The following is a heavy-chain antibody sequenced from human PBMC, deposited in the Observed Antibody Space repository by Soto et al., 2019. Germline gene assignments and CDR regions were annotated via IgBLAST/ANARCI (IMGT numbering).Heavy chain of an antibody. CDR2: IYYSGST. CDR1: GGSISSSSYY. Sequence: SETLSLTCTVAGGSISSSSYYWGWIRQPPGKGLEWIGSIYYSGSTYYNPSLKSRVTISVDTSKNQFSLKLSSVTAADTAVYYCARLWSSSWLYYYGMDVWGQGTTVTVSS. CDR3: ARLWSSSWLYYYGMDV. V-gene: IGHV4-39*01. J-gene: IGHJ6*02. D-gene: IGHD6-13*01.